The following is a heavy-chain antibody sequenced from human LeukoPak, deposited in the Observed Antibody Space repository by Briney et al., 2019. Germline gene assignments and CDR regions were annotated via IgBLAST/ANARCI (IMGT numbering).Heavy chain of an antibody. CDR1: GYRFTSYW. D-gene: IGHD3-10*01. Sequence: GESLKISFKGSGYRFTSYWIGWVRQMPGKGLEWMGIIYPGDSDTRYSPSFQGQVTISADKSISTAYLQWSSLKASDTAMYYCARLAYYYGLGSFTSFDHWGQGTLVTVSS. CDR3: ARLAYYYGLGSFTSFDH. J-gene: IGHJ5*02. V-gene: IGHV5-51*01. CDR2: IYPGDSDT.